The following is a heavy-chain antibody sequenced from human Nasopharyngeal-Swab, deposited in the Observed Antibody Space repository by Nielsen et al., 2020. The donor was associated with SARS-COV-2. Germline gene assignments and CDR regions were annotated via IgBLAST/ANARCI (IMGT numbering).Heavy chain of an antibody. CDR2: ISSSSSYT. V-gene: IGHV3-11*05. CDR1: GFTFSDYY. CDR3: ARGSIRGIIISDFDY. J-gene: IGHJ4*02. Sequence: GGSLRLSCAASGFTFSDYYMSWIRQAPGKGLEWVSYISSSSSYTNYADSVKGRFTISRDNAKSSLYLQMNSLRADDTAVYYCARGSIRGIIISDFDYWGQGTLVTVSS. D-gene: IGHD3-10*01.